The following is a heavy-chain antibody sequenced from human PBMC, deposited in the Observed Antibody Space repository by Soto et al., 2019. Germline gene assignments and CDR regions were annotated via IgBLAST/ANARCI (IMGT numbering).Heavy chain of an antibody. CDR3: ARDKFKDDDSNVGDAFDI. Sequence: QVQLQESGPGLVKPSETLSLTCTVSGGSISRYYWSWIRQHPGKELERIGYIYYSGRTNYNPSLKSRVTISIDTSKNQFSLKLSTVTAADTAVYYCARDKFKDDDSNVGDAFDIWGQGTMVTVSS. J-gene: IGHJ3*02. CDR2: IYYSGRT. D-gene: IGHD4-17*01. V-gene: IGHV4-59*01. CDR1: GGSISRYY.